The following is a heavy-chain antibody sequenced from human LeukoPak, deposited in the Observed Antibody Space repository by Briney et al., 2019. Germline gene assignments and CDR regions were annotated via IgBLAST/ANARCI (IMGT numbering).Heavy chain of an antibody. CDR2: INSNSGGT. J-gene: IGHJ3*02. V-gene: IGHV1-2*02. D-gene: IGHD7-27*01. CDR1: GYTFTGYN. Sequence: ASVKVSCKASGYTFTGYNMHWVRQAPGQGLEWMGWINSNSGGTNYAQKFQGRATMTRDTSISTAYMELSGLRSDDTAVYYCARVQNWGREYDAFDIWGQGTMVTVSS. CDR3: ARVQNWGREYDAFDI.